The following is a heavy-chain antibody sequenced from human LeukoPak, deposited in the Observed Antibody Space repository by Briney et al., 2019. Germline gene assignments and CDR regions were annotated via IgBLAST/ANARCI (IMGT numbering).Heavy chain of an antibody. Sequence: GGSLRLSCAASGFTFSSYWMHWVRQAPGKGLVWVSRINTDGSSTSYADSVKGRFTISRDNAKNTLYLQMNSLRAEDTALYYCAKGFGEFGSDFDYWGQGTLVTVSS. D-gene: IGHD3-10*01. CDR1: GFTFSSYW. V-gene: IGHV3-74*01. J-gene: IGHJ4*02. CDR3: AKGFGEFGSDFDY. CDR2: INTDGSST.